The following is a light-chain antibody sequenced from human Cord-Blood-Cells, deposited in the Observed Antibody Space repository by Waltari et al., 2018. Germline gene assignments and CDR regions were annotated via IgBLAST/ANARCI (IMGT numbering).Light chain of an antibody. J-gene: IGLJ2*01. CDR2: KDS. Sequence: SYELTQPPSVSVSPGQTARLTCSGDALPKQYAYWYQQKPGQAPVLVIYKDSERPSGIPERFSGSSSRTTVTLTISRVQAEDEADYYCQSADSSGTYVVFGGGTKLTVL. CDR1: ALPKQY. CDR3: QSADSSGTYVV. V-gene: IGLV3-25*03.